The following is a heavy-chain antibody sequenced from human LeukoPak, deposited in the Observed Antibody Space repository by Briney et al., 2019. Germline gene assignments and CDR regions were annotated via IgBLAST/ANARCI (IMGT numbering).Heavy chain of an antibody. V-gene: IGHV4-59*01. CDR1: GVSISSYY. J-gene: IGHJ4*02. D-gene: IGHD1-26*01. CDR3: ARDIVGVTRAFGY. CDR2: IYYSGNT. Sequence: SETLSLTCTVSGVSISSYYWSWIRQPPGKGLEWIGYIYYSGNTNYNPSLKSRVTVSVDTSKNQFSLKLNSVTAADTAVYYCARDIVGVTRAFGYWGQGTLATVSS.